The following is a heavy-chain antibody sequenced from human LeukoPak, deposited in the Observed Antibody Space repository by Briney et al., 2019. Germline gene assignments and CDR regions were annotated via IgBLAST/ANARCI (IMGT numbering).Heavy chain of an antibody. CDR1: GFTFISYD. V-gene: IGHV3-48*03. J-gene: IGHJ4*02. D-gene: IGHD6-6*01. CDR2: ITSSGGTT. Sequence: GGSLRLSCAASGFTFISYDMNWVRQAPGRGLEWVSYITSSGGTTYYTGSVKGRFTISRDNARNSLYLQMNSLRAEDTAIYYCARVGLSSSSLDYWGQGTLVTVSS. CDR3: ARVGLSSSSLDY.